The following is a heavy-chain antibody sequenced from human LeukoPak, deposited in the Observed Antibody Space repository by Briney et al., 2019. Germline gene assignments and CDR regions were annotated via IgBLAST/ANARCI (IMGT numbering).Heavy chain of an antibody. CDR3: AKEGASSYYDFWSGYFWFDP. J-gene: IGHJ5*02. V-gene: IGHV3-33*06. CDR1: GFTFSSYG. Sequence: PGGSLRLSCAASGFTFSSYGMHWVRQAPGKGLEWVAVIWYDGSNKYYADSVKGRFTISRDNSKNTLYLQMNSLRAEDTAVYYCAKEGASSYYDFWSGYFWFDPWGQGTLVTVSS. D-gene: IGHD3-3*01. CDR2: IWYDGSNK.